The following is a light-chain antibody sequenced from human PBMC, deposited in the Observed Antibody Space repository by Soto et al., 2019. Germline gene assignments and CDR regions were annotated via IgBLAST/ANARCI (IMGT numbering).Light chain of an antibody. Sequence: DTQMTQSPSTLSVSVGARVTITFLASQTISSWLAWYQQKPGKAPKLLIYKASTLKSGVPSRFSGSGSGTEFTLTISSLQPDDFATYYCQHYNSYSEAFGQGTKVDIK. CDR3: QHYNSYSEA. J-gene: IGKJ1*01. CDR2: KAS. V-gene: IGKV1-5*03. CDR1: QTISSW.